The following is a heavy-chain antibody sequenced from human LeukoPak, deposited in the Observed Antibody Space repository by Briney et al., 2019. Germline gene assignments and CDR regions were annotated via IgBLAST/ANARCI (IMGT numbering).Heavy chain of an antibody. Sequence: PGGSLRLSCEASGVTFSTYWMHWVRQSPGKGLVWVARINGDGNYASYADSVKGRFTISRDNAKNTLFLEMKSLRVEDTAVYYCAGGFGGFWGRGTLVTVSS. CDR3: AGGFGGF. CDR2: INGDGNYA. D-gene: IGHD2-15*01. J-gene: IGHJ4*02. CDR1: GVTFSTYW. V-gene: IGHV3-74*01.